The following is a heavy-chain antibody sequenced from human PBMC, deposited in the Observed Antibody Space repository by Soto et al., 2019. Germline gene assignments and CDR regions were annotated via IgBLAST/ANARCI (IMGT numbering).Heavy chain of an antibody. CDR1: GGTFSSYA. D-gene: IGHD5-18*01. J-gene: IGHJ4*02. Sequence: SVKVSCKASGGTFSSYAISWVRQAPGQGLEWMGGIIPIFGTANYAQKFQGRVTITADESTSTAHMELSSLRSEDTAVYYCARAPVYTAMAPHPYFDFRGQGSLVIVSA. V-gene: IGHV1-69*13. CDR3: ARAPVYTAMAPHPYFDF. CDR2: IIPIFGTA.